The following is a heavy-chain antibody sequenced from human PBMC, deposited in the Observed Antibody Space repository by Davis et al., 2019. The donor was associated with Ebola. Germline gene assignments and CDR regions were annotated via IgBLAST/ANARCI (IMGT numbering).Heavy chain of an antibody. Sequence: PGGSLRLSCVASGFTFNNYWMHWVRQAPGKGPMWVLRINNDGSWTSYADSVKGRFTISRDNSKNTLYLQMNSLRAEDTAVYYCARDRIAAADPFDYWGQGTLVTVSS. J-gene: IGHJ4*02. CDR2: INNDGSWT. CDR1: GFTFNNYW. V-gene: IGHV3-74*01. CDR3: ARDRIAAADPFDY. D-gene: IGHD6-13*01.